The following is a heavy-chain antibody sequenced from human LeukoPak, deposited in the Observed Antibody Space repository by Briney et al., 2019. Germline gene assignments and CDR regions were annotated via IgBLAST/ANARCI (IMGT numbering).Heavy chain of an antibody. D-gene: IGHD3-10*01. CDR2: IKQDGSEK. Sequence: GGSLRLSCAASGFTFSTSSMSWFRQAPGKGLEWVANIKQDGSEKYYVDSVKGRFTISRDNAKNSLYLQMNSLRAEDTAVYYCARDREVRGAIGVNWFDPWGQGTLVTVSS. CDR1: GFTFSTSS. CDR3: ARDREVRGAIGVNWFDP. J-gene: IGHJ5*02. V-gene: IGHV3-7*01.